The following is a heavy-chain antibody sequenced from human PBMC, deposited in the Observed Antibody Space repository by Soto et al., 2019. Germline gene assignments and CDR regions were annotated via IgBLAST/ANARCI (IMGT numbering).Heavy chain of an antibody. CDR3: ARGYCSSTSCFYYYYGMDV. Sequence: GSLRLSCAASGFTFSSYSMNWVRQAPGKGLEWVSSISSSSSYIYYADSVKGRFTISRDNAKNSLYLQMNSLRAEDTAVYYCARGYCSSTSCFYYYYGMDVWGQGTTVTVSS. J-gene: IGHJ6*02. CDR1: GFTFSSYS. D-gene: IGHD2-2*01. V-gene: IGHV3-21*01. CDR2: ISSSSSYI.